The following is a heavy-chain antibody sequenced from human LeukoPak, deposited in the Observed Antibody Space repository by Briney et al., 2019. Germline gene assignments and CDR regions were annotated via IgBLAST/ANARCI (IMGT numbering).Heavy chain of an antibody. CDR3: ARRLAGPTYFDY. V-gene: IGHV4-34*01. CDR1: GGSFSGYY. CDR2: INHSGST. J-gene: IGHJ4*02. Sequence: PSETLSLTCAVYGGSFSGYYWSWIRQPPGKGLEWIGEINHSGSTNYNPSLKSRVTISVDTSKNQFSLKLSSVTAADTAVYYCARRLAGPTYFDYWGQGILVTVSS. D-gene: IGHD6-19*01.